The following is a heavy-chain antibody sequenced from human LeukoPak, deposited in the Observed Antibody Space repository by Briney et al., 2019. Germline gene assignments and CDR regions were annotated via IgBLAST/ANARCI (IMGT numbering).Heavy chain of an antibody. D-gene: IGHD3-3*01. CDR3: AKAIFGVVDYYFDY. CDR1: GLTFSSYA. V-gene: IGHV3-23*01. CDR2: ISGSGGST. J-gene: IGHJ4*02. Sequence: GGSLRLSCAASGLTFSSYAMSWVRQAPGKGLEWVSAISGSGGSTYYADSVKGRFTISRDNSKNTLYLQMNSLRAEGTAVYYCAKAIFGVVDYYFDYWGQGTLVTVSS.